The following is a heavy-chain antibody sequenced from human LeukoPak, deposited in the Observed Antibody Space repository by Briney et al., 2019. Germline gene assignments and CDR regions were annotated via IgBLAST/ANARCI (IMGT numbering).Heavy chain of an antibody. J-gene: IGHJ6*02. V-gene: IGHV1-69*05. D-gene: IGHD3-10*01. Sequence: SVKVSCKASGGTFSSYAISWVRQAPGQGLEWMGGIIPIFGTANYAQKFQGRVTLTTDTSTTTAYMELRSLRFDDTAVYYCARTGPDYYGSGSYPLHYYGMDFWGQGTTVTVAS. CDR2: IIPIFGTA. CDR3: ARTGPDYYGSGSYPLHYYGMDF. CDR1: GGTFSSYA.